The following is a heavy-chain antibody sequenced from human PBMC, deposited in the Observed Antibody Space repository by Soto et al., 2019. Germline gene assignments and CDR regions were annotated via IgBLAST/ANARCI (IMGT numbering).Heavy chain of an antibody. CDR1: GFIFSSYS. V-gene: IGHV3-21*01. J-gene: IGHJ4*02. CDR3: ARDSYEGSGPGY. CDR2: IGSGSSHI. Sequence: EVQLVESGGEVVKPGGSLRLSCAASGFIFSSYSMNWVRQAPGKGLEWLASIGSGSSHIYYADSVKGRFTISRDNAKNSLYLQMNGLTADDTAVYFCARDSYEGSGPGYWGQGTLVTVSS. D-gene: IGHD3-10*01.